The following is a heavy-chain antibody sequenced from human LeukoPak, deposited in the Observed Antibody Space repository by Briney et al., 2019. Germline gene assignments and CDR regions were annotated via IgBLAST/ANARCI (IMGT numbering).Heavy chain of an antibody. CDR2: ISSNGGST. CDR3: ARGGYDILTGYFNWFDS. CDR1: GFTLSSSA. J-gene: IGHJ5*01. Sequence: GGSLRLSCAASGFTLSSSAMHWVRQAPGKGLEYVSAISSNGGSTYYANSVKGRFTISRDNSKNTLYLQMGSLRAEDMAVYYGARGGYDILTGYFNWFDSCGQGTLVTVSS. V-gene: IGHV3-64*01. D-gene: IGHD3-9*01.